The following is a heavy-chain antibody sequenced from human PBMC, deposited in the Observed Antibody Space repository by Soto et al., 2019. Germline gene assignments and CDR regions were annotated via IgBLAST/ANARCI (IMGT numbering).Heavy chain of an antibody. CDR2: MNPKSGDT. Sequence: ASVKVSCKASGYTLTTYDINWVRQATGQGLERMGWMNPKSGDTGCAQKFRGRVTMTRDTSMSTAYMELSSLGSEDTAVYYCARGRTLCKISGFIGDFFGMDVWGQGTTVTVSS. J-gene: IGHJ6*02. CDR3: ARGRTLCKISGFIGDFFGMDV. CDR1: GYTLTTYD. D-gene: IGHD3-3*02. V-gene: IGHV1-8*01.